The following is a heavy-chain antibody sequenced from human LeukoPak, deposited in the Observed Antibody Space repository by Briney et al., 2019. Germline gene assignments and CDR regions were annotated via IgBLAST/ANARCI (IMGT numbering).Heavy chain of an antibody. V-gene: IGHV3-30-3*01. CDR3: ATGRGDN. J-gene: IGHJ4*02. Sequence: GGSLRLSCAASGFTFSSYAMHWVRQAPGKGLEWVAVISYDGSNKYYGDSVKGRFSISRDNSKNTLYLQMNSLRAEDTAVYYCATGRGDNWGPGRLVPVSS. CDR2: ISYDGSNK. CDR1: GFTFSSYA. D-gene: IGHD3-16*01.